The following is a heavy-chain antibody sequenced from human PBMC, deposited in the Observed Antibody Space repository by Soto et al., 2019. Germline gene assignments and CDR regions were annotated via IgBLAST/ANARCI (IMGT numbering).Heavy chain of an antibody. D-gene: IGHD3-10*01. CDR2: MNPNSGNT. J-gene: IGHJ6*03. Sequence: GGSVKGCCKASGYTLTRYYINWGRQAPGRGVGWMGWMNPNSGNTGYAQKFQGRVTMTRNTSISTAYMELSSLRSEDTAVYYCARGYGSGSYPYYYYYCMDVWGKGTTVTVSS. CDR1: GYTLTRYY. CDR3: ARGYGSGSYPYYYYYCMDV. V-gene: IGHV1-8*01.